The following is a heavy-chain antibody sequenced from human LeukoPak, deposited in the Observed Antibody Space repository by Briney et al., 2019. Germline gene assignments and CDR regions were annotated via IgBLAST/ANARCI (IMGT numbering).Heavy chain of an antibody. CDR2: ISSSGNTI. CDR3: ARGPSIAARYDAFDI. Sequence: GGSLRLSCAASEFTFTSYELNWVRQAPGKGLEWVSYISSSGNTISYADSVKGRFTISRDNAKNSLYLQVISLRAEDTAVYYCARGPSIAARYDAFDIWGQGTMVTASS. V-gene: IGHV3-48*03. D-gene: IGHD6-6*01. J-gene: IGHJ3*02. CDR1: EFTFTSYE.